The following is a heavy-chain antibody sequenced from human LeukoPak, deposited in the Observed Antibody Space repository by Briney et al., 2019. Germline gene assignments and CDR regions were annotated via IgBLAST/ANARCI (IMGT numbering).Heavy chain of an antibody. J-gene: IGHJ6*03. D-gene: IGHD5-18*01. Sequence: GASVKVSCKASGGTFSSYAISWVRQAPGQGLEWMGGIIPIFGTANYAQKFQGRVTITADKSTSTAYMELSSLRSEDTAVYYCARVIEGGYGYGSYYYYMDVWGKGTTVTISS. V-gene: IGHV1-69*06. CDR2: IIPIFGTA. CDR1: GGTFSSYA. CDR3: ARVIEGGYGYGSYYYYMDV.